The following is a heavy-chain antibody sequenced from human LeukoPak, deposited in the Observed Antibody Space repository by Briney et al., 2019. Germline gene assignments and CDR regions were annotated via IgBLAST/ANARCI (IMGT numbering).Heavy chain of an antibody. V-gene: IGHV3-66*01. CDR1: EFSVGSNY. CDR2: IYSGGST. Sequence: GGSLRLSCAASEFSVGSNYMTWVRQAPGKGLEWVSLIYSGGSTYYADSVKGRFTISRDNSKNTLFLLMTSLRAEDSALYYCAKDAISSLAVRRFDFWGQGTLVTVSS. D-gene: IGHD6-6*01. J-gene: IGHJ4*02. CDR3: AKDAISSLAVRRFDF.